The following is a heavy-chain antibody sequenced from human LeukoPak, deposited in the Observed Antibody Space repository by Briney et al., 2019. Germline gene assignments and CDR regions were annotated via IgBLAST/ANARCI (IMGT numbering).Heavy chain of an antibody. CDR2: ITNDGSST. V-gene: IGHV3-74*01. D-gene: IGHD6-19*01. CDR1: GLTFSSHW. Sequence: GGSLRLSCAASGLTFSSHWMHWVRQAPGKGLVWVSRITNDGSSTTYADSVKGRFTISRDNAKNSLYLQMNSLRAEDTAVYYCARGGWYLDNWGQGTLVTVSS. J-gene: IGHJ4*02. CDR3: ARGGWYLDN.